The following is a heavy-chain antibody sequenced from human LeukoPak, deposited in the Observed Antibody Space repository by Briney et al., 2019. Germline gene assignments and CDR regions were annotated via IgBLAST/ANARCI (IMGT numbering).Heavy chain of an antibody. CDR3: AREYSSAGGRAFDY. D-gene: IGHD3-22*01. Sequence: GASVKVSCKASGYTFTHHYINWVRQAPGQGLEWMGIIYPSGGDTTYAQKFQDRVTMTRDTSTSTVYMELSSLRSEDTAVYYCAREYSSAGGRAFDYWGQGTLVTVSS. V-gene: IGHV1-46*01. CDR2: IYPSGGDT. CDR1: GYTFTHHY. J-gene: IGHJ4*02.